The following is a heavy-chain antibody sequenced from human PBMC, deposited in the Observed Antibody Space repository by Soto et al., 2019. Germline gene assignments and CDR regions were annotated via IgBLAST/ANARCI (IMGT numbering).Heavy chain of an antibody. CDR1: GGTFSSYA. Sequence: QVQLVQSGAEVKKPGSSVKVSCKASGGTFSSYAITWVRQAPGQGLEWMGWISPHNNNTEYVQKFQGRVAMTADTSTSTTYMEVRSLRSDDTALYYCARGKFYFDNWGQGTLVTVSS. CDR3: ARGKFYFDN. J-gene: IGHJ4*02. CDR2: ISPHNNNT. V-gene: IGHV1-18*01.